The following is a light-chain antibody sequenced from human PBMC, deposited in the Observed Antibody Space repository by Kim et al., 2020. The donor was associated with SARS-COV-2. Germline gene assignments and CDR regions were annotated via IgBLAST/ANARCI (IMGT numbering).Light chain of an antibody. Sequence: GKSVTISCTGTSSDVGGYNYVSWYQQHPGKAPKLMIYEVSKRPSGVPDRFSGSKSGNTASLTVSGLQAEDEADYYCSSYAGSNRGVFGGGTQLIVL. V-gene: IGLV2-8*01. CDR3: SSYAGSNRGV. CDR2: EVS. CDR1: SSDVGGYNY. J-gene: IGLJ3*02.